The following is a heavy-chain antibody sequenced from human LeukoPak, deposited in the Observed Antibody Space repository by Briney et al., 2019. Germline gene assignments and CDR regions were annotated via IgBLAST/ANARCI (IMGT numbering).Heavy chain of an antibody. D-gene: IGHD2-15*01. J-gene: IGHJ4*02. Sequence: ESSETLSLTCAVYGGSFSGYYWSWIRQPPGKGLEWIGEINHSGSTNYNPSLKSRVTISVDTSKNQFSLKLSSATAADTAVYYCARGREGSAPIDYWGQGTLVTVSS. CDR1: GGSFSGYY. CDR3: ARGREGSAPIDY. CDR2: INHSGST. V-gene: IGHV4-34*01.